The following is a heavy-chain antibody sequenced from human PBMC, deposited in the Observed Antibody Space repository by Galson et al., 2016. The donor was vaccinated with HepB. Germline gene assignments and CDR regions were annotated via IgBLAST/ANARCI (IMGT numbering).Heavy chain of an antibody. Sequence: SLRLSCAGSGFSFSGYGIHWVRQAPGKGLAWVAGIRYDGSKKYYPDSVKGRFTISRDNSKNTVYLQMNNLRAEDTAVYYCAKCLWVRGVYPFDPWGQGTLVTVSS. CDR3: AKCLWVRGVYPFDP. CDR1: GFSFSGYG. D-gene: IGHD3-10*01. CDR2: IRYDGSKK. J-gene: IGHJ5*02. V-gene: IGHV3-33*06.